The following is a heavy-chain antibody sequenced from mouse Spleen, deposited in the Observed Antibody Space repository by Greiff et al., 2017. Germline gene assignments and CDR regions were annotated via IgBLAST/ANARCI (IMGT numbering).Heavy chain of an antibody. CDR3: ARHSLYYGSSYDAMDY. CDR1: GFSFTSYG. Sequence: VKLVESGPGLVAPSQSLSITCTISGFSFTSYGVHWVRQPPGKGLEWLVVIWSDGSTTYNSALKSRLSISKDNSKSQVFLKMNSLQTDDTAMYYCARHSLYYGSSYDAMDYWGQGTSVTVSS. CDR2: IWSDGST. V-gene: IGHV2-6-1*01. J-gene: IGHJ4*01. D-gene: IGHD1-1*01.